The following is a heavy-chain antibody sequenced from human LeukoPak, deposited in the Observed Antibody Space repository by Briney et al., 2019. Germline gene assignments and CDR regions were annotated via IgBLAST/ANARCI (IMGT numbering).Heavy chain of an antibody. J-gene: IGHJ6*02. D-gene: IGHD2-15*01. V-gene: IGHV3-9*01. CDR3: AKDSVGGYGMDV. Sequence: PGGSLRLSCAASGFTFDAYAMHWVRQAPGKGLEWVSGISWNSGSIGYADSVKGRFTISRDNAKNSLYLQMNSLRAEDTALYYCAKDSVGGYGMDVWGHGTTVTVSS. CDR1: GFTFDAYA. CDR2: ISWNSGSI.